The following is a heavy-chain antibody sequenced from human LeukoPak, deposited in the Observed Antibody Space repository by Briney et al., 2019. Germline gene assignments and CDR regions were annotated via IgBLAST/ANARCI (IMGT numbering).Heavy chain of an antibody. CDR3: ARAPGYYDSSGYYDVYFDY. CDR1: GYTFTGYY. D-gene: IGHD3-22*01. Sequence: ASVKVSCKASGYTFTGYYMHWVRQAPGQGLEWMGWINPNSGGTNYAQKFQGRVTMTRDTSISTAYMELSRLRSDDTAVYYCARAPGYYDSSGYYDVYFDYWGQGTLVTVSS. CDR2: INPNSGGT. J-gene: IGHJ4*02. V-gene: IGHV1-2*02.